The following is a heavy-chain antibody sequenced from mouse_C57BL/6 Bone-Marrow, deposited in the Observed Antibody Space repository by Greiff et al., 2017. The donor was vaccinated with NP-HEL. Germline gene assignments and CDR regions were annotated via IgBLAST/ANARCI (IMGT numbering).Heavy chain of an antibody. J-gene: IGHJ4*01. Sequence: VQLQESGAELVKPGASVKLSCKASGYTFTEYTIHWVKQRSGQGLEWIGWFYPGSGSITYNEKFKDKATLTADKSSSTVYMELSRLTSEDSAVYFCARHEAQATFYYYAMDYWGQGTSVTVSS. CDR3: ARHEAQATFYYYAMDY. D-gene: IGHD3-2*02. V-gene: IGHV1-62-2*01. CDR2: FYPGSGSI. CDR1: GYTFTEYT.